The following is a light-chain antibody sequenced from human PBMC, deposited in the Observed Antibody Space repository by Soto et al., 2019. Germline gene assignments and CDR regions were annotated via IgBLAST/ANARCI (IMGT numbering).Light chain of an antibody. CDR1: SSDVGAYTY. J-gene: IGLJ2*01. V-gene: IGLV2-14*01. CDR3: SSYTTSNTLV. Sequence: QSARTQPASVSGSPGQSITISCNVSSSDVGAYTYVSWYQQHPGKAPKLMIFEVSDRPSGVSNRFSGSKSGNTASLSISGLQAEDEADYYCSSYTTSNTLVFGGGTKLTVL. CDR2: EVS.